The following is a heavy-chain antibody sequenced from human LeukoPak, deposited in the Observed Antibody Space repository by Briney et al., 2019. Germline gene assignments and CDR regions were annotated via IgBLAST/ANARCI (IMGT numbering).Heavy chain of an antibody. Sequence: GGTLRLSCAASGFTFSSYGMGWVRQAPGKGLEWVSAISGSGGSTYYADSVKGRFTISRDNSKNTLYLQMNSLRAEDTAVYYCAKDFLYYYGSSGSLPGTFDYWGQGTLVTVSS. D-gene: IGHD3-22*01. J-gene: IGHJ4*02. CDR2: ISGSGGST. CDR1: GFTFSSYG. V-gene: IGHV3-23*01. CDR3: AKDFLYYYGSSGSLPGTFDY.